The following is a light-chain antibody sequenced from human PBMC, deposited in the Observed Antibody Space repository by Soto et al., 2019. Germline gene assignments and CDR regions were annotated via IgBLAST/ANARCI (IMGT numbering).Light chain of an antibody. CDR2: EVS. CDR3: SSYTSTNTYV. CDR1: SSDVGGYKY. Sequence: QSLLTHPASVSGSPGQSITISCTGTSSDVGGYKYVTWYQQNPGKAPKVLIYEVSNRFSGVSNRFSGSKSGNTASLTISGLQAEDEADYFCSSYTSTNTYVFGSGTKVTVL. V-gene: IGLV2-14*01. J-gene: IGLJ1*01.